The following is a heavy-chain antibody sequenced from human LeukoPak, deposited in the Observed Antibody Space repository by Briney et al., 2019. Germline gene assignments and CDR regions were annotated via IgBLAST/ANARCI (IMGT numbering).Heavy chain of an antibody. D-gene: IGHD3-16*02. CDR1: GFSFRDFG. J-gene: IGHJ6*02. V-gene: IGHV3-30*18. CDR3: AKDDTVAGGVWVWGSSRPDSYNGMDV. Sequence: PGGSLGLSCAASGFSFRDFGMHWVRQAPGKGLEWVALISYHGSSAYYADSVKGRFTISRDTSKNTLYLQLNNLRPEDTAVYYCAKDDTVAGGVWVWGSSRPDSYNGMDVWGQGTTVTVS. CDR2: ISYHGSSA.